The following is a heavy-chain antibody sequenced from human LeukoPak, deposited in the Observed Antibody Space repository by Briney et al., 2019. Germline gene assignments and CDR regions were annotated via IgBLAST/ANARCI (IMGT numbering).Heavy chain of an antibody. D-gene: IGHD3-10*01. V-gene: IGHV4-39*07. CDR1: GGSISSSSYY. CDR2: IYYSGNT. J-gene: IGHJ5*02. Sequence: PSETLSLTCTVSGGSISSSSYYWGWIRQPPGKGLEWIGSIYYSGNTYYNPSLKSRVTISVDTSKNQFSLKLSSVTAADTAVYYCARDRRFGVVGGGFDPWGQGTLVTVSS. CDR3: ARDRRFGVVGGGFDP.